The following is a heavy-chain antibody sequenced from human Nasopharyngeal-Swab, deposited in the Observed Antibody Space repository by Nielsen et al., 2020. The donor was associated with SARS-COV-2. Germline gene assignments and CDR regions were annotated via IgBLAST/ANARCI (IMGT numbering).Heavy chain of an antibody. CDR3: ARDVAIVGATIEN. CDR1: EFTMSRNG. CDR2: ISSSSSTS. J-gene: IGHJ4*02. D-gene: IGHD1-26*01. V-gene: IGHV3-48*02. Sequence: LSLTCAASEFTMSRNGMHWVRQAPGKGLEWVAYISSSSSTSYYADSVKGRFTISRDNPKNSLYLQMNSLRDEDTALYYCARDVAIVGATIENWGQGTLVTVSS.